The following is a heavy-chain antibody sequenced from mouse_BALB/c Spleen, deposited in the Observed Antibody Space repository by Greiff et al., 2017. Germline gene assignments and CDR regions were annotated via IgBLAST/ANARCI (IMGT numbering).Heavy chain of an antibody. CDR3: ASGRDYGSSFDY. CDR1: GFTFSSYG. J-gene: IGHJ2*01. D-gene: IGHD1-1*01. CDR2: ISSGGSYT. V-gene: IGHV5-6*01. Sequence: EVMLVESGGDLVKPGGSLKLSCAASGFTFSSYGMSWVRQTPDKRLEWVATISSGGSYTYYPDSVKGRFTISRDNAKNTLYLQMSSLKSEDTAMYYCASGRDYGSSFDYWGQGTTLTVSS.